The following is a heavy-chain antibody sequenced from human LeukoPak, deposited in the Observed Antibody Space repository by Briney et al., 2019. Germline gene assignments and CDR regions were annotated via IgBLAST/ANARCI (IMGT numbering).Heavy chain of an antibody. V-gene: IGHV4-39*07. CDR2: IFYSGST. Sequence: PSETLSLTCTVSGGSISTSNYYWGWIRQPPGKGLEWIGNIFYSGSTYYSPSLKSRVTISIDTSKDQFSLKLSSVTAADTAVYYCASDYYGSGSFSYFDYWGQGTLVTVSS. CDR3: ASDYYGSGSFSYFDY. J-gene: IGHJ4*02. D-gene: IGHD3-10*01. CDR1: GGSISTSNYY.